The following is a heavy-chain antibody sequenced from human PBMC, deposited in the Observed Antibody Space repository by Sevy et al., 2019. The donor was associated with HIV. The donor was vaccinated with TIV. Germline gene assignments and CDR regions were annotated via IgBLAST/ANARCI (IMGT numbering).Heavy chain of an antibody. D-gene: IGHD3-3*01. J-gene: IGHJ3*02. CDR2: ISSGSSSI. Sequence: GGSLRLSCAASGFRFDRYSMNWVRQAPGKGLEWVSYISSGSSSINYADSVKDRFTISRDNAKKSLFLQMNSLRAKDTAVYYCARGPSIFGDVDGLNIWGQGTMVTVSS. CDR1: GFRFDRYS. V-gene: IGHV3-48*01. CDR3: ARGPSIFGDVDGLNI.